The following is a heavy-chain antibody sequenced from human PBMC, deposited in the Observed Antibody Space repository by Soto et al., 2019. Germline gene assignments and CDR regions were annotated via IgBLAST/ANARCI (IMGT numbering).Heavy chain of an antibody. CDR1: GDSISSYY. Sequence: QVQLQEPGPGLVKPSETLSLTCAVSGDSISSYYCMWIRQPPGKRLESIGYLYYGRSANYNPSLKGRVTLSVDTSTNQCSLTLSSMTAADTAVYYCALRSMAVVPEYWGQGTLVTVSS. CDR2: LYYGRSA. J-gene: IGHJ4*02. CDR3: ALRSMAVVPEY. D-gene: IGHD3-22*01. V-gene: IGHV4-59*01.